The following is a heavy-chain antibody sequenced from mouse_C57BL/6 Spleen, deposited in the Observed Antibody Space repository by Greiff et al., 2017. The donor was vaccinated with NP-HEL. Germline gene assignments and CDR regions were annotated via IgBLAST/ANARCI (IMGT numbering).Heavy chain of an antibody. J-gene: IGHJ1*03. CDR2: INYDGSST. D-gene: IGHD1-1*01. CDR3: ARMIHYGSSYWYFDV. V-gene: IGHV5-16*01. CDR1: GFTFSDYY. Sequence: EVKLVESEGGLVQPGSSMKLSCTASGFTFSDYYMAWVRQVPEKGLEWVANINYDGSSTYYLDSLKSRFIISRDNAKNILYLQMSSLKSEDTATYYCARMIHYGSSYWYFDVWGTGTTVTVSS.